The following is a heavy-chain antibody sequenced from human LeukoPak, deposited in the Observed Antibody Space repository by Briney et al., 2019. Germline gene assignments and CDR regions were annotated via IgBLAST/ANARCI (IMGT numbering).Heavy chain of an antibody. CDR3: SVNMGSGYRFDY. J-gene: IGHJ4*02. CDR2: ISYDGSNT. Sequence: GRSLRLSCAASGFTFSSYGMYWVRQAPGKGLEWVATISYDGSNTYYADSLKGRFTISRDISKNTLYLQMNSLRAEDTAVYYCSVNMGSGYRFDYWGQGTLVTVSS. D-gene: IGHD3-22*01. CDR1: GFTFSSYG. V-gene: IGHV3-30*03.